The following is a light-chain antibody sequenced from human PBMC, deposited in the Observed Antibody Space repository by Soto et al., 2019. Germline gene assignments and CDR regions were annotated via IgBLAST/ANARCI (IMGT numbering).Light chain of an antibody. CDR1: SSNIGSNA. CDR3: AAWDDSLDGLV. V-gene: IGLV1-36*01. J-gene: IGLJ2*01. Sequence: QSVLTQPPSVSEAPRQRVIMSCSGSSSNIGSNAVNWYQQLPGEAPKLLIYYDDLLPSGVSDRFSASKSGTSASLAISGLQSEDEGHYYCAAWDDSLDGLVFGGGTKLTVL. CDR2: YDD.